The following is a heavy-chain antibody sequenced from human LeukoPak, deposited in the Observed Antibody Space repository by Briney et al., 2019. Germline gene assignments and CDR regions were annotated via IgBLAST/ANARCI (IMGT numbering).Heavy chain of an antibody. Sequence: GGSLRLSCTASGFTFGDYAMSWVRQAPGKGLEWVSAISGSGGSTYYADSVKGRFTISRDNSKNTLYLQMNSLRAEDTAVYYCAKGIVVVIRKFWYFDLWGRGTLVTVSS. CDR1: GFTFGDYA. D-gene: IGHD3-22*01. J-gene: IGHJ2*01. CDR3: AKGIVVVIRKFWYFDL. CDR2: ISGSGGST. V-gene: IGHV3-23*01.